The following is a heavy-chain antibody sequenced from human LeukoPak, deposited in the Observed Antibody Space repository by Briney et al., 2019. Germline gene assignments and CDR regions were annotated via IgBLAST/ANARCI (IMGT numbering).Heavy chain of an antibody. CDR1: GYTFTGYY. Sequence: ASVKVSCKASGYTFTGYYMHWVRQAPGQGLEWMGWINPNSGGTNYAQKFQGRVTMTRDTSISTAYKELSRLRSDDTAVYYCARDQLSLDIVVVPAALYYYYGMDVWGQGTTVTVSS. D-gene: IGHD2-2*01. J-gene: IGHJ6*02. CDR3: ARDQLSLDIVVVPAALYYYYGMDV. CDR2: INPNSGGT. V-gene: IGHV1-2*02.